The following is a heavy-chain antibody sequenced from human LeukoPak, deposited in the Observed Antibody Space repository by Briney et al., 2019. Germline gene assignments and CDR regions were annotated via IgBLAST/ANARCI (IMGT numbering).Heavy chain of an antibody. Sequence: SETLSLTCTVSGGSISSTSYYWGWIRQPPGKGLEWIGSMYYSGSTYYNPSLKSRVTMSVDTSKNQFSLKLSSVTAADTAVYYCARENYYGSDYWGQGTLVTVSS. V-gene: IGHV4-39*07. CDR1: GGSISSTSYY. J-gene: IGHJ4*02. CDR3: ARENYYGSDY. D-gene: IGHD3-10*01. CDR2: MYYSGST.